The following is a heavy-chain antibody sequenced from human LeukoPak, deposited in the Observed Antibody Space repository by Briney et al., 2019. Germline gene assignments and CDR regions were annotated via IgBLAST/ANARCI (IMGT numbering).Heavy chain of an antibody. Sequence: SGGSLRLPCAASGFTFSSYAMHWVRQAPGKGLEWVAVISYDGSNKYYADSVKGRFTISRDNSKNTLYLQMNSLRAEDTAVYYCARLAAAGFDFDYWGQGTLVTVSS. J-gene: IGHJ4*02. CDR2: ISYDGSNK. CDR3: ARLAAAGFDFDY. D-gene: IGHD6-13*01. V-gene: IGHV3-30*04. CDR1: GFTFSSYA.